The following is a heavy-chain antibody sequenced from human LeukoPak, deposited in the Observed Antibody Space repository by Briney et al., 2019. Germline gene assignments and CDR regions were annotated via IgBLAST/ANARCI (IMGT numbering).Heavy chain of an antibody. D-gene: IGHD4-17*01. V-gene: IGHV3-53*01. J-gene: IGHJ4*02. CDR2: IYSDDRI. CDR3: ALLYGDQRR. Sequence: GGSLRLSCAASGFTVSSNHMSWVRQAPGKGLEWVSVIYSDDRIYYADSVKGRFTISRDNSKNTLYLQMNSLRADDTAVYYCALLYGDQRRWGQGTQVTVSS. CDR1: GFTVSSNH.